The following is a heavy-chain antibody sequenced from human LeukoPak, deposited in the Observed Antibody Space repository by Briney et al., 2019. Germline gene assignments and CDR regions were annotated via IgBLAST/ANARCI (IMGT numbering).Heavy chain of an antibody. CDR3: TKGSNTWPSLFDY. CDR2: INWDGGST. J-gene: IGHJ4*02. Sequence: GGSLSLSCAASGFNFEDYTMHWVRQTPGKGLKGVCLINWDGGSTYYADSVKGRFAISRDNNNNSLYLQMTSLRTEDTALYYCTKGSNTWPSLFDYWGQGTLVTVSS. V-gene: IGHV3-43*01. CDR1: GFNFEDYT. D-gene: IGHD2-2*02.